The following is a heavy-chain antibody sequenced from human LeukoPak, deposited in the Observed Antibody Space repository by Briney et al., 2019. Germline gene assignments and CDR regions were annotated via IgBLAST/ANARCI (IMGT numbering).Heavy chain of an antibody. CDR1: GFTFSTKS. CDR3: VREGMTGRRFFDD. Sequence: AGSLRLSCAVSGFTFSTKSMNWVRQAPGKGLEWVSVINSDGTTYYADSVKGRFTISRDNSKNTLYLQMNSLRVEDTAVYSCVREGMTGRRFFDDWGQGMLVTVSS. D-gene: IGHD3-9*01. V-gene: IGHV3-53*01. CDR2: INSDGTT. J-gene: IGHJ4*02.